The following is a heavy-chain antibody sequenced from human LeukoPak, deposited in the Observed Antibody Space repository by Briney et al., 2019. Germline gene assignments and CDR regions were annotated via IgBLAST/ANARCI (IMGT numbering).Heavy chain of an antibody. CDR1: GYSISSGYF. J-gene: IGHJ3*01. CDR2: IYYSGST. Sequence: SGTLSLTCTVSGYSISSGYFWGWIRPPPGKGLEWIGSIYYSGSTYYNPSLKSRVTISVDTSKNQFSLKLSSVTAADTAVYYCARGYGLGQGTVVTVSS. CDR3: ARGYG. V-gene: IGHV4-38-2*02.